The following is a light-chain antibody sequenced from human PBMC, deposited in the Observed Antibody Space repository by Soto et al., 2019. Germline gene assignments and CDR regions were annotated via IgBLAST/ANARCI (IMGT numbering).Light chain of an antibody. CDR2: DDV. J-gene: IGLJ1*01. CDR1: SSNIGNSY. Sequence: QSVLPQPPSVSAAPGQMVTISCSGTSSNIGNSYVSWYQQLPGTAPKLLIYDDVKRPSGIPDRFSGSKSGTSATLGITGLQTGDESDYYCGTWDTSLNGYVFGTGTKLPVL. CDR3: GTWDTSLNGYV. V-gene: IGLV1-51*01.